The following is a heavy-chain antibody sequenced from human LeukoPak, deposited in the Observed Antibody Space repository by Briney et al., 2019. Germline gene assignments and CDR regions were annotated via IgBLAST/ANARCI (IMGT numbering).Heavy chain of an antibody. D-gene: IGHD3-22*01. J-gene: IGHJ4*02. CDR3: EKVRPYYDSSGYYYFDY. Sequence: PGGSLRLSSAASGFTFCIYAMSCVGQAPGKGLWWVSAISGSGGTTYYDDSVKGRFTISRDNSKNTLYLQMNRLRAEDTDVYYCEKVRPYYDSSGYYYFDYWGQGTLVTVSS. CDR1: GFTFCIYA. V-gene: IGHV3-23*01. CDR2: ISGSGGTT.